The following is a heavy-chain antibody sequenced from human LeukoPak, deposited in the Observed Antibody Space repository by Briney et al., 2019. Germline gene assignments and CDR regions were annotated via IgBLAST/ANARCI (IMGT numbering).Heavy chain of an antibody. V-gene: IGHV3-48*01. J-gene: IGHJ4*02. CDR1: GFTFSSYS. CDR3: ARIHSSGWYRRVDYFDY. Sequence: GGSLRLSCAASGFTFSSYSMNWVRRAPGKGLEWVSYISSSSSTIYYADSVKGRFTISRDNAKNSLYLQMNSLRAEDTAVYYCARIHSSGWYRRVDYFDYWGQGTLVTVSS. D-gene: IGHD6-19*01. CDR2: ISSSSSTI.